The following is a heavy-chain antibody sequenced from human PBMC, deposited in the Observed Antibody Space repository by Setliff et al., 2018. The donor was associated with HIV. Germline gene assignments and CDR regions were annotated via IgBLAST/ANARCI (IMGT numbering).Heavy chain of an antibody. Sequence: ASVKVSCKASSNTFIKDVFNWVRQAPGQGLEWMGWISVSNGKGNYAQKFQYRISMTTDTSTSTVYMELRSLVSDDTAVYYCARRATTGDYHHFFDFWGQGTLVTVSS. J-gene: IGHJ4*02. V-gene: IGHV1-18*04. CDR1: SNTFIKDV. D-gene: IGHD4-17*01. CDR2: ISVSNGKG. CDR3: ARRATTGDYHHFFDF.